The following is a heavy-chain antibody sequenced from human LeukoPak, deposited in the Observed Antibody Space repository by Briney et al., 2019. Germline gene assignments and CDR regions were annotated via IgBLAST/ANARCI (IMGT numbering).Heavy chain of an antibody. V-gene: IGHV3-66*01. D-gene: IGHD6-19*01. CDR2: IYSGGST. CDR3: ARVLFYSSGNKSNRVDY. J-gene: IGHJ4*02. CDR1: GFTFRSNG. Sequence: SGGSLRLSCAASGFTFRSNGMSWVRQAPGKGLEWVSLIYSGGSTYYADSVKGRFTISRDNSKNTLYLQMNSLRAEDTAVYYCARVLFYSSGNKSNRVDYWGQGTLVTVSS.